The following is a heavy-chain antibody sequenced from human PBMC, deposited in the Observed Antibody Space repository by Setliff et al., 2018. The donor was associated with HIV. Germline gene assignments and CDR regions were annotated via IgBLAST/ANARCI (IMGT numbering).Heavy chain of an antibody. CDR1: GYTFINYG. D-gene: IGHD2-21*01. Sequence: GASVKVSCKASGYTFINYGINWLRQAPGQGLEWMGWINTYNGNTKYGQKFQGSVTMTTDTSTSTVYMELRSLTSDDTALYYCARGGPPRVAVLYWFDPWGQGTLVTVSS. J-gene: IGHJ5*02. CDR3: ARGGPPRVAVLYWFDP. CDR2: INTYNGNT. V-gene: IGHV1-18*04.